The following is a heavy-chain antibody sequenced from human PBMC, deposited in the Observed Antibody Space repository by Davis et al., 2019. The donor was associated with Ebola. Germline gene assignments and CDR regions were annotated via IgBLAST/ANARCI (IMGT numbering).Heavy chain of an antibody. Sequence: ASVKVACEASGYTFTGYYMHWVRQAPGQGLEWMGWISTYKANTNYAQKLQGRVTMTTDTSTNTAYMELRSLRSDDTAVYYCARDRYSSGWAMLDYWGQGTLVTVSS. CDR2: ISTYKANT. D-gene: IGHD6-19*01. CDR1: GYTFTGYY. J-gene: IGHJ4*02. CDR3: ARDRYSSGWAMLDY. V-gene: IGHV1-18*04.